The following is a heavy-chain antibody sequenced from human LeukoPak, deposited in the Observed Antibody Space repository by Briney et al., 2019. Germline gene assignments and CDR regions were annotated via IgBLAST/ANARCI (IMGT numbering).Heavy chain of an antibody. CDR3: ARDYSGSYSTTAFDY. D-gene: IGHD1-26*01. CDR2: ISAYNGNT. V-gene: IGHV1-18*01. J-gene: IGHJ4*02. Sequence: WASVKVSCKASGYTFTSYGISWVRQAPGQGLEWMGWISAYNGNTNYAQKFQGRVTMTTDTSTSTAYMELRSLRSDDTAVYYCARDYSGSYSTTAFDYWGQGTLVTVSS. CDR1: GYTFTSYG.